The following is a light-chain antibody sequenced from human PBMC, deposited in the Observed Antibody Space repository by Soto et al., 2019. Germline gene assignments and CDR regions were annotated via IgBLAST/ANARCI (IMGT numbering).Light chain of an antibody. CDR1: QSVSSD. CDR2: GAS. Sequence: EIVMTQSPATLSVSPGERATLSCRASQSVSSDLAWYQQKPGQVPRLLIYGASTRATGVPARFSGSGSGTEFTLTISSLQSEDFAVYYCQQYNAWRAFGQGTKVDIK. V-gene: IGKV3-15*01. CDR3: QQYNAWRA. J-gene: IGKJ1*01.